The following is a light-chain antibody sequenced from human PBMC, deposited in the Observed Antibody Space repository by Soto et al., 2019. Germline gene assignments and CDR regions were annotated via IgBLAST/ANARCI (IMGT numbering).Light chain of an antibody. Sequence: EIVLTQSPGTLSLSPGGRATLSCRASQSVLSNYVAWYQHKPGQAPRLLIFGAPTTATGIPDRFSGSGSGTDFTLTISRLEPEDFAVYYCQQYGSSPTFGGGTKVDIK. CDR2: GAP. CDR1: QSVLSNY. V-gene: IGKV3-20*01. CDR3: QQYGSSPT. J-gene: IGKJ4*01.